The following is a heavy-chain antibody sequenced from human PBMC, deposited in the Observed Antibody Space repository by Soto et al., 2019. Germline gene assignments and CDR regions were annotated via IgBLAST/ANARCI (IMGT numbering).Heavy chain of an antibody. Sequence: PSETLSLTCTVSGGSISSYYWSWIRQPPGKGLEWIGYIYYSGSTNYNPSLKSRVTISVDTSKKQFSLKLSSVTAADTAVYYCARSLILWFVGFDAFDISGGGTMVPV. D-gene: IGHD3-10*01. V-gene: IGHV4-59*01. CDR1: GGSISSYY. J-gene: IGHJ3*02. CDR2: IYYSGST. CDR3: ARSLILWFVGFDAFDI.